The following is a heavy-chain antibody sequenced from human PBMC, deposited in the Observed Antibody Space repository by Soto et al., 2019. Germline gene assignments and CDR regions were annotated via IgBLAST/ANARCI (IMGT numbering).Heavy chain of an antibody. CDR3: ARRYGDAVDF. J-gene: IGHJ4*02. D-gene: IGHD4-17*01. V-gene: IGHV4-59*01. CDR1: GGSISSYY. Sequence: QVQLQESGPGLVKPSETLSLTCTVSGGSISSYYWSWIRQPPGKRLEWIGYIFYSGSTNYNPSLKSRVTISVDTSKNQFSLKLSSVTAADPAVYYCARRYGDAVDFWGQGTLVTVSS. CDR2: IFYSGST.